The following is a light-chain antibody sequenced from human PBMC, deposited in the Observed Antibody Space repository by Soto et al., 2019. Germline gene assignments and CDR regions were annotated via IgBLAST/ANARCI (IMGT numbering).Light chain of an antibody. CDR1: SSDVGGYNY. V-gene: IGLV2-8*01. Sequence: QAVVTQPPSASGSPGQSVTISCTGTSSDVGGYNYVSWYQQHPGKVPKLMIYEVNKRPSGVPDRFSGSKSGNTASLTVSGLQAEDEADYYCSSYAGSNTDYVFGTGTKLTVL. CDR3: SSYAGSNTDYV. CDR2: EVN. J-gene: IGLJ1*01.